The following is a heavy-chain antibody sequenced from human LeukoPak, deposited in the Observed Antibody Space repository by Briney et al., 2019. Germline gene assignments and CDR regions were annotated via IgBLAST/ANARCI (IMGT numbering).Heavy chain of an antibody. J-gene: IGHJ3*01. V-gene: IGHV3-23*01. CDR2: FSATDGST. Sequence: GGSLRLSCAASGFTFDNYAMHWVRQAPGKGLEWVSAFSATDGSTQYAESVKGRFTISKDSTTNTLFLQINSLRAEDTAVYYCARCQIAAAGTGAFDVWGQGTMVTVSS. CDR3: ARCQIAAAGTGAFDV. CDR1: GFTFDNYA. D-gene: IGHD6-13*01.